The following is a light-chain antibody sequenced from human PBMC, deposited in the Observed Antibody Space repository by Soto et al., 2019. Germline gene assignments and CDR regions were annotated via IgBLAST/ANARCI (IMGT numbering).Light chain of an antibody. CDR3: QQSSSTPPWT. Sequence: DIQMTQSPSSLSASVGDRVTITCRASQRISSYLNWYQQKPGKAPKLLIYAASSLQGGVPSRFSGSGSGTDFTLTISSLQPEDFATYYCQQSSSTPPWTFGQGTKVDIK. V-gene: IGKV1-39*01. CDR1: QRISSY. J-gene: IGKJ1*01. CDR2: AAS.